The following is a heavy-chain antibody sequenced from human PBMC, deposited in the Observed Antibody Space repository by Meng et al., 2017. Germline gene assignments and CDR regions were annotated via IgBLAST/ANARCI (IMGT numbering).Heavy chain of an antibody. CDR2: IYHSGST. Sequence: QLQEPAPGLVKPSGTLSLTCAVSGGSIRSSNWWSWVRQPPGKGLEWIWEIYHSGSTNYNPSLKSRVTISVDKSKNQFSLKLSSVTAADTAVYYCARDVVGAIIIARGDYWGQGTLVTVSS. CDR1: GGSIRSSNW. V-gene: IGHV4-4*02. J-gene: IGHJ4*02. D-gene: IGHD1-26*01. CDR3: ARDVVGAIIIARGDY.